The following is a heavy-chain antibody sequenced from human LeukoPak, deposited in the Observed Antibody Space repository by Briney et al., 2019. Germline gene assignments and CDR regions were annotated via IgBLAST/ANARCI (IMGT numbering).Heavy chain of an antibody. V-gene: IGHV3-21*01. CDR1: GFTFSSYS. CDR2: ISSSSSYI. Sequence: GGSLRLSCAASGFTFSSYSMNWVRQAPGKGLEWVSSISSSSSYIYYADSVTGRFTISRDNAKNSLYLQMNSLRAEDTAVYYCAVGGFRYYFDYWGQGPLLPVTS. D-gene: IGHD3-10*01. J-gene: IGHJ4*02. CDR3: AVGGFRYYFDY.